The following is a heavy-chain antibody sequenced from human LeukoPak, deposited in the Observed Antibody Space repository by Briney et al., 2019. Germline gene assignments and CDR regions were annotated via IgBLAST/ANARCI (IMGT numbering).Heavy chain of an antibody. CDR3: ASLKNYYDSSGYLVTDAFDI. CDR1: GYTFTSYA. J-gene: IGHJ3*02. D-gene: IGHD3-22*01. V-gene: IGHV1-18*01. Sequence: ASVKVSCKASGYTFTSYAMNWVRQAPGQGLEWMGWISGYNGNTNYAQKLQGRVTMTTDTSTSTACMELRSLKSDDTAVYYCASLKNYYDSSGYLVTDAFDIWGQGTMVTVSS. CDR2: ISGYNGNT.